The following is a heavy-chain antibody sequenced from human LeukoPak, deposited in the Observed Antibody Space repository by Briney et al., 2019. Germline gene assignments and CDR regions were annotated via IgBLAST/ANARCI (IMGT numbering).Heavy chain of an antibody. D-gene: IGHD1-7*01. CDR3: AKDERNWNYNLASQTYD. CDR2: ISSSSSYI. V-gene: IGHV3-21*04. CDR1: GFTFSSYS. Sequence: GGSLRLSCAACGFTFSSYSMNWVRQAPGKGLEWVSSISSSSSYIYYADSVKGRFTISRDNAKNSLYLQMNSLRAEDTAVYYCAKDERNWNYNLASQTYDWGQGTLVTVSS. J-gene: IGHJ4*02.